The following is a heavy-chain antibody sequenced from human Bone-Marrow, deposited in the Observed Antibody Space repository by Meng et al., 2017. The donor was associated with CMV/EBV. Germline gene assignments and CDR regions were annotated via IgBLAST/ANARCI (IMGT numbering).Heavy chain of an antibody. D-gene: IGHD6-19*01. Sequence: ASVKVSCKVSGYTLTELSMHWVRQAPGKGLEWMGGFDREDGETIYAQKFQGGVTMTEDTSTDKAYMEQSSLRSEDTAVYYWATGKQLLVPGFFFDHWGQGTLVTVSS. CDR3: ATGKQLLVPGFFFDH. CDR2: FDREDGET. J-gene: IGHJ4*01. CDR1: GYTLTELS. V-gene: IGHV1-24*01.